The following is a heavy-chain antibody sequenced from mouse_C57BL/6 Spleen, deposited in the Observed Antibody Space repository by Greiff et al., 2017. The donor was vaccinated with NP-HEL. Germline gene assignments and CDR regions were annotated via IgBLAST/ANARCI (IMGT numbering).Heavy chain of an antibody. V-gene: IGHV1-55*01. CDR3: ARDSSGYDY. D-gene: IGHD3-2*02. J-gene: IGHJ2*01. CDR2: IHPGSGST. CDR1: GYTFTSYW. Sequence: QVQLQQPGSELVKPGASVKMSCKASGYTFTSYWITWVKQRPGQGLEWIGDIHPGSGSTNYNEKFKSKATLTVDTSSSTAYMQLSSLTSEDSAVYYCARDSSGYDYWVQSTTLTVSS.